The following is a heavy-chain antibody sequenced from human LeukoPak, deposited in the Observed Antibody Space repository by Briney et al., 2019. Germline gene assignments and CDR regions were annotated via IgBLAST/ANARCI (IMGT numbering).Heavy chain of an antibody. Sequence: GGSLRLSCEASGFTFASHWMSWVRQAPGKGLEWVANIKQDGSEKYYADSVKGRFTISRDNSKNALYLQMNSLRAEDTAVYYCARDRGAVAGLGAFDIWGQGTMVIISS. J-gene: IGHJ3*02. CDR1: GFTFASHW. CDR2: IKQDGSEK. D-gene: IGHD6-19*01. V-gene: IGHV3-7*01. CDR3: ARDRGAVAGLGAFDI.